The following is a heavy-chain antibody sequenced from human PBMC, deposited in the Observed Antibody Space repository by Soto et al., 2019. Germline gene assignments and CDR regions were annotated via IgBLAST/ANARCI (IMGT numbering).Heavy chain of an antibody. V-gene: IGHV4-30-4*01. J-gene: IGHJ6*02. CDR2: IYYSGST. CDR1: GGSISSGDYY. Sequence: SETLSLTCTVSGGSISSGDYYWSWIRQPPGKGLELIGYIYYSGSTYYNPSLKSRVTISVDTSKNQFSLKLSSVTAADTAVYYCASLSEYYGMDXWGQGTTVTVS. CDR3: ASLSEYYGMDX.